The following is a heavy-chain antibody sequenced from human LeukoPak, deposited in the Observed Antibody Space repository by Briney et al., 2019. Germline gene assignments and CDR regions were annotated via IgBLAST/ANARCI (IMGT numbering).Heavy chain of an antibody. V-gene: IGHV3-20*04. J-gene: IGHJ5*02. CDR2: INWNGGST. D-gene: IGHD3-10*01. Sequence: GGSLILSCAASGFTFEDYGMSWVRQAPGRGLEWVSGINWNGGSTGYADSVKGRFTISRDNAKNSLYLQMNSLRAEDTALYYCARVVPMVRGVIITSWFDPWGQGTLVTVSS. CDR1: GFTFEDYG. CDR3: ARVVPMVRGVIITSWFDP.